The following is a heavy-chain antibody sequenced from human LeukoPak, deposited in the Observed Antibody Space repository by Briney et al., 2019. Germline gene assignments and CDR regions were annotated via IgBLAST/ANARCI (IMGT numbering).Heavy chain of an antibody. Sequence: PGGSLRLSCAASGFTFSSCGMHWVRQAPGKGLEWVAVISYDGSNKYYADSVKGRFTISRDNSRNTLYLQMNSLRAEDTAVYYCVKGLVQTTMSYSVDYWGQGALVTVSS. CDR2: ISYDGSNK. CDR1: GFTFSSCG. J-gene: IGHJ4*02. V-gene: IGHV3-30*18. D-gene: IGHD1-1*01. CDR3: VKGLVQTTMSYSVDY.